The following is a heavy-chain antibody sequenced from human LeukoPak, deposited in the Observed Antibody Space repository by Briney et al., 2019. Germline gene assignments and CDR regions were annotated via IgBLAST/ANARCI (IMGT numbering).Heavy chain of an antibody. CDR1: GGSISSYY. V-gene: IGHV4-59*01. CDR2: IYYIGST. CDR3: ARYRGKTTVSSLDWFDP. Sequence: SQTLSLTCTVSGGSISSYYWSWVRQPPGKGLEWIGCIYYIGSTNYNPSLKSRVTISVDTSKNQFSLKLSSVTAADTAVYYCARYRGKTTVSSLDWFDPWGQGTLVTVSS. D-gene: IGHD4-11*01. J-gene: IGHJ5*02.